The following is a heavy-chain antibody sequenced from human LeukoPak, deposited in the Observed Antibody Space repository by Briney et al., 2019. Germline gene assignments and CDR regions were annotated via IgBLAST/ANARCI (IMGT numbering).Heavy chain of an antibody. D-gene: IGHD6-19*01. CDR2: FDPEDGET. J-gene: IGHJ4*02. V-gene: IGHV1-24*01. CDR1: GYTLTELS. CDR3: ATDPRGSWRVDFDY. Sequence: PEASVKVSCKVSGYTLTELSMHWVRQAPGKGLEWMGGFDPEDGETIYAQKFQGRVTMTEDTSTDTAYMELSSLRSEDTAVYYCATDPRGSWRVDFDYWGQGTLVTVSS.